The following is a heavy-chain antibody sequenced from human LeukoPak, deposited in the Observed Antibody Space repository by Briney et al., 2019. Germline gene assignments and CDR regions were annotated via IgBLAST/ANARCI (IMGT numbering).Heavy chain of an antibody. D-gene: IGHD3-16*02. Sequence: PSETLSLTCTVYGYSISSGYYWGWIRQPPGKGLEWIGSIYHSGSTYYNPSLKSRVTISVDTSKNQFSLKLSSVTAADTAVYYCARGGMITFGGVIRYGYWGQGTLVTVSS. V-gene: IGHV4-38-2*02. CDR3: ARGGMITFGGVIRYGY. CDR2: IYHSGST. CDR1: GYSISSGYY. J-gene: IGHJ4*02.